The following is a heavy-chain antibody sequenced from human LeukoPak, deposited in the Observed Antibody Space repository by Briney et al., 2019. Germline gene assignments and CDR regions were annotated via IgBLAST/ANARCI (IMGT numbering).Heavy chain of an antibody. CDR3: AETGSVLRFWVLP. D-gene: IGHD3-3*01. J-gene: IGHJ5*02. CDR2: ISSSGSTI. Sequence: GGSLRLSCAASGFTFSDYYMSWIRQAPGKGLEWVSYISSSGSTIYYADSVKGRFTISRDNAKNSLYLQMNSLRAEDTAVYYCAETGSVLRFWVLPWGQGPLVTVSS. CDR1: GFTFSDYY. V-gene: IGHV3-11*04.